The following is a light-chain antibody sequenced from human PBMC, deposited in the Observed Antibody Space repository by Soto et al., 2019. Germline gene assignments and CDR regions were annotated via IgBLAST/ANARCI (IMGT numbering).Light chain of an antibody. Sequence: SVSSAGRASQSISSYLNWYQQKPEKAPKLLIYAASSLQSGVPSRFSGSGSGTDFTLTISSLQPEDFATYYCQQSYSTPITLGQGTRLEI. CDR2: AAS. CDR1: QSISSY. V-gene: IGKV1-39*01. CDR3: QQSYSTPIT. J-gene: IGKJ5*01.